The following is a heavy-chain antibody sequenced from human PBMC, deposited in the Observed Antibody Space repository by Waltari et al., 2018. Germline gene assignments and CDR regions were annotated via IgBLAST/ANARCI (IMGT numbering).Heavy chain of an antibody. J-gene: IGHJ4*02. CDR1: GFTCSSYS. Sequence: EILVVESGGGLVQPGGSLRLSCAASGFTCSSYSMTWVRQAPGKGLEWVSYISATSSSIYYADSVKGRFTISRDNAQNSLYLQMNSLRAEDTALYYCARLGVSHFDYWGQGTLVTVSS. V-gene: IGHV3-48*04. D-gene: IGHD1-26*01. CDR3: ARLGVSHFDY. CDR2: ISATSSSI.